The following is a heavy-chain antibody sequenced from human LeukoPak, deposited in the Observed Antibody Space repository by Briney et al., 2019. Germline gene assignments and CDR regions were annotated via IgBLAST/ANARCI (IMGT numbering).Heavy chain of an antibody. CDR1: GFTFSSYE. D-gene: IGHD6-6*01. CDR2: ITGSGTTI. J-gene: IGHJ6*03. CDR3: ARAIGIAARPYYYYYYMDV. V-gene: IGHV3-48*03. Sequence: GGSLRLSCAASGFTFSSYEMNWVRQAPGKGLEWVSYITGSGTTIYYADSVKGRFTISRDNAKNSLYLQMNSLRAEDTAVYYCARAIGIAARPYYYYYYMDVWGKGTTVTVSS.